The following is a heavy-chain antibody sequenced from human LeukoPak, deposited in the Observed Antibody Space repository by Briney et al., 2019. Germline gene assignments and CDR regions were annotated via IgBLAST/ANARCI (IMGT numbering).Heavy chain of an antibody. J-gene: IGHJ4*02. Sequence: GRSLRLSCAASGFTFDDYAMHWVRQAPGKGLEWVSGISWNSGSIGYADSVKGRFTISRGNAKNSLYLQMNSLRAEDTALYYCAKGVTGTTFFDYWGQGTLVTVSS. CDR1: GFTFDDYA. CDR3: AKGVTGTTFFDY. D-gene: IGHD1-7*01. CDR2: ISWNSGSI. V-gene: IGHV3-9*01.